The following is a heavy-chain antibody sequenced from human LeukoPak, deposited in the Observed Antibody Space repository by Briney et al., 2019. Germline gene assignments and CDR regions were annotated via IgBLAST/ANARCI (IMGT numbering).Heavy chain of an antibody. CDR2: FDPEDGET. CDR3: AREARNYVDRDAFDI. D-gene: IGHD1-7*01. CDR1: GYTLTELS. Sequence: ASVKVSCKVSGYTLTELSMHWVRQAPGKGLEWMGGFDPEDGETIYAQKFQGRVTMTEDTSTDTAYMKLSSLRSEDTAVYYCAREARNYVDRDAFDIWGQGTMVTVSS. J-gene: IGHJ3*02. V-gene: IGHV1-24*01.